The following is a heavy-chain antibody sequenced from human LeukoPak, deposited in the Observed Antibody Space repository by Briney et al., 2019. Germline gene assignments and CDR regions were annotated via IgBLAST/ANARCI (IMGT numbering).Heavy chain of an antibody. CDR2: IYYSGST. D-gene: IGHD3-3*01. J-gene: IGHJ4*02. CDR3: ARGDVGYYDFWSGYPRAFDY. CDR1: GGSLSSYY. Sequence: SETLSLTCTVSGGSLSSYYWSWIRQPPGKGLEWIGYIYYSGSTNYNPSLKSRVTISVDTSKNQFSLKPSSVTAADTAVYYCARGDVGYYDFWSGYPRAFDYWGQGTLVTVSS. V-gene: IGHV4-59*01.